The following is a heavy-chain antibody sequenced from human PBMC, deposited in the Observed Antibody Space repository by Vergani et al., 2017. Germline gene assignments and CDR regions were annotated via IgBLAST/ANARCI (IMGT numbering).Heavy chain of an antibody. CDR1: GYTFTGYY. D-gene: IGHD6-6*01. CDR2: INPNSGGT. J-gene: IGHJ4*02. CDR3: AIAGRFEYSSSSFDY. Sequence: QVQLVQSGAEVKKPGASVKVSCKASGYTFTGYYMHWVRQAPGQGLEWMGWINPNSGGTNYAQKFQGWVTMTRDTSISTAYMELSRLRSDDTAVYYCAIAGRFEYSSSSFDYWGQGTLVTVSS. V-gene: IGHV1-2*04.